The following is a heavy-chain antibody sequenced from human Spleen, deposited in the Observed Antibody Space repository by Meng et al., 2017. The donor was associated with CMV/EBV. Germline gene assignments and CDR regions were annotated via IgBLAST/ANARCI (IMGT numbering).Heavy chain of an antibody. Sequence: GGSLRLSCAASGFTFSSYGMHWVRQAPGKGLEWVAFIRYDGSNKYYADSVKGRFTISRDNSKNTLYLQMNSLRAEETAVYYCARDHCSRTNCYTGGWFDPWGQGTQVTVSS. CDR1: GFTFSSYG. CDR3: ARDHCSRTNCYTGGWFDP. J-gene: IGHJ5*02. V-gene: IGHV3-30*02. D-gene: IGHD2-2*02. CDR2: IRYDGSNK.